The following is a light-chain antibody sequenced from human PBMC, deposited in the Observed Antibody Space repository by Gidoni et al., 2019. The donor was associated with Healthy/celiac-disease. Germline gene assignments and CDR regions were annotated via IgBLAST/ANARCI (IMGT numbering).Light chain of an antibody. CDR2: EVS. CDR3: SSYTSSSTLYV. Sequence: QSALTQPASVSRSPGQSITISCTGTSSDVGGYNYVSWYQQHPGKAPKLMIYEVSNRPSGVSNRFSGAKSGNTASLTSSGLQAEDEADYYCSSYTSSSTLYVFGTGTKVTVL. J-gene: IGLJ1*01. CDR1: SSDVGGYNY. V-gene: IGLV2-14*01.